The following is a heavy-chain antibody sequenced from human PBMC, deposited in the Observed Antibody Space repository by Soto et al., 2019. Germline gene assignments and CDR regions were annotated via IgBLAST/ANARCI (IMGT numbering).Heavy chain of an antibody. CDR1: GFTFYNYA. D-gene: IGHD3-22*01. CDR3: ARDTYYYDTSGYYYAN. Sequence: PGGSLRLSCAASGFTFYNYAMAWVRQAPGKGLEWVSGISGAGDGIYYTGSVKGRFTISRDNSKNTLFLQMNSLRAEDAAVYYCARDTYYYDTSGYYYANWGLGTLVTVSS. J-gene: IGHJ4*02. CDR2: ISGAGDGI. V-gene: IGHV3-23*01.